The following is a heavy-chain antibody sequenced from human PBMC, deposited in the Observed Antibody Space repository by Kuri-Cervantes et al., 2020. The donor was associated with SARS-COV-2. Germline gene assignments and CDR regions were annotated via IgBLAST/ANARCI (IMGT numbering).Heavy chain of an antibody. CDR3: ARYGSGWRFDY. V-gene: IGHV4-61*02. Sequence: SETLSLTCTVSGGSINNGIDSWSWIRQPAGKGLEWIGRIYATGSTNYNPSLKSRVTISVDTSKNQFSLKLSSVTAADTAVYYCARYGSGWRFDYWGQGTLVTVSS. CDR1: GGSINNGIDS. CDR2: IYATGST. D-gene: IGHD6-19*01. J-gene: IGHJ4*02.